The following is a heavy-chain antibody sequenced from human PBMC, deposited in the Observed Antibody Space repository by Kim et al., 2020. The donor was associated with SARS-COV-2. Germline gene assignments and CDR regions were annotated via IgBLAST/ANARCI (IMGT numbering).Heavy chain of an antibody. CDR2: ISSSSSYI. Sequence: GGSLRLSCAASGFTFSSYSMNWVRQAPGKGLEWVSSISSSSSYIYYADSVKGRFTISRDNAKNSLYLQMNSLRAEDTAVYYCARDTADVVVTAIHGGGFDYWGQGTLVTVSS. V-gene: IGHV3-21*01. CDR3: ARDTADVVVTAIHGGGFDY. CDR1: GFTFSSYS. D-gene: IGHD2-21*02. J-gene: IGHJ4*02.